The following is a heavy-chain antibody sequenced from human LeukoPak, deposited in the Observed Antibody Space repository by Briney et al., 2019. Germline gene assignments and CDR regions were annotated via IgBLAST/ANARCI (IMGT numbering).Heavy chain of an antibody. V-gene: IGHV4-31*03. Sequence: SETLSLTCTVSGGPISSGGYYWSWIRQHPGTGLEWIGYIYYSGSTYYNPSLKSRVTISVDTSKNQFSLKLSSVTAADTAVYYCARSCSSTSCPADAFDIWGQGTMVTVSS. J-gene: IGHJ3*02. CDR3: ARSCSSTSCPADAFDI. CDR1: GGPISSGGYY. CDR2: IYYSGST. D-gene: IGHD2-2*01.